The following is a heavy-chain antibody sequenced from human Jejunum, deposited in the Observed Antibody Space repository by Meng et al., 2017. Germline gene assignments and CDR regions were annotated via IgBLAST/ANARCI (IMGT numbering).Heavy chain of an antibody. CDR1: GFTFSSYW. J-gene: IGHJ4*02. D-gene: IGHD6-19*01. V-gene: IGHV3-7*01. Sequence: GESLKISCVASGFTFSSYWMTWVRQAPGKGLEWVASIKQGGSEKQYVDPVKGRFTISRDNTKNSVYLQMNGLRADDTGVFYCATSRWLGSWGQGTLVTVSS. CDR2: IKQGGSEK. CDR3: ATSRWLGS.